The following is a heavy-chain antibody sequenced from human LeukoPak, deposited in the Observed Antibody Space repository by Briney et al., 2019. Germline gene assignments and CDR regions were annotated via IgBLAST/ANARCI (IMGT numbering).Heavy chain of an antibody. J-gene: IGHJ3*02. V-gene: IGHV3-21*01. CDR3: ARGLRSYNAFDI. Sequence: GGSLRLSCAASGFTFSRYSMNWVRQAPGKGLEWVSSISSSSSDKHYAESVKGRFTLSRDNAKNSLYLQMNSLRAEDTAVYYCARGLRSYNAFDIWAKGQWSPSLQ. CDR1: GFTFSRYS. D-gene: IGHD4-23*01. CDR2: ISSSSSDK.